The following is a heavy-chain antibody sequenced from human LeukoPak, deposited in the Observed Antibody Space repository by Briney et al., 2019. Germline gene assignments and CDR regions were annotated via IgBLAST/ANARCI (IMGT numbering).Heavy chain of an antibody. V-gene: IGHV4-59*01. CDR2: IYYRGST. J-gene: IGHJ4*02. D-gene: IGHD4-11*01. CDR3: ARGHPLYSKGTFDY. CDR1: GGSISSYY. Sequence: SETLSLTYTVSGGSISSYYWSWIRQPPGKGLEWMEYIYYRGSTNYNPSLKSRVTISVDTSKNQFSLKLSSVTAADTAVYYCARGHPLYSKGTFDYWGQGTLVTVSS.